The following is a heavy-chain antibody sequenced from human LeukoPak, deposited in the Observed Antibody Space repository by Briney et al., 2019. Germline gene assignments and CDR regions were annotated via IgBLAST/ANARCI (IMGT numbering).Heavy chain of an antibody. J-gene: IGHJ4*02. CDR3: ARGRECSGGSCYSPLHY. D-gene: IGHD2-15*01. V-gene: IGHV3-30*04. CDR1: GFTFSTYA. Sequence: PGRSLTLPCAASGFTFSTYALHWVRQAPGKGLEWVATISYDGNNKYYADSVKGRFTISRDNSKNTLYLQMNSLRAEDTAVYFCARGRECSGGSCYSPLHYWGQGTLVTVSS. CDR2: ISYDGNNK.